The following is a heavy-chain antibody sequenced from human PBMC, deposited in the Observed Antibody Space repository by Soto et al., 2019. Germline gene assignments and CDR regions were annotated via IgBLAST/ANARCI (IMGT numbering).Heavy chain of an antibody. J-gene: IGHJ6*03. Sequence: ASVKVSCKASGYTFTSYYVHWVRQAPGQGLEWMGIINPSGGSTSYAQKSQGRVTMTRDTSTSTVYMELSSLRSEDTAVYYCARCSSSSGIYYYYMDVWGKGTTVTVSS. CDR1: GYTFTSYY. CDR2: INPSGGST. D-gene: IGHD6-6*01. V-gene: IGHV1-46*03. CDR3: ARCSSSSGIYYYYMDV.